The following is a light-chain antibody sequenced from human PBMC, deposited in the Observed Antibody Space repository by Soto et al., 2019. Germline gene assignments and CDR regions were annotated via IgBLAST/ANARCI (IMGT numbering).Light chain of an antibody. V-gene: IGLV2-14*01. J-gene: IGLJ1*01. Sequence: QSVLTQPASVSGSPGQSITISCTGTSSDIGGYNYVSWYQQHPGKAPKLMIYEVSNRPSGISNRFSGSKSGNTASLTISGLQAEDEADYYCTSCTSSSTLAVYVFGIGTKVTVL. CDR2: EVS. CDR1: SSDIGGYNY. CDR3: TSCTSSSTLAVYV.